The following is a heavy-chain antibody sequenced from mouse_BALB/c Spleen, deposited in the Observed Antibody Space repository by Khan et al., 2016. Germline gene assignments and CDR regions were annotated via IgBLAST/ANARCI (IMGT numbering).Heavy chain of an antibody. CDR2: INSAGNDT. CDR1: EYEFPSHD. D-gene: IGHD1-1*01. J-gene: IGHJ3*01. V-gene: IGHV5-2*01. Sequence: EVELVESGGGLVQPGESLKLSCESNEYEFPSHDMSWVRKTPEKRLELVAAINSAGNDTYYPDTMERRFIISRDNTKKTLYLQLNSLRSENTALYDGTRHYYGSSFWFAYWGQGTLVTVSA. CDR3: TRHYYGSSFWFAY.